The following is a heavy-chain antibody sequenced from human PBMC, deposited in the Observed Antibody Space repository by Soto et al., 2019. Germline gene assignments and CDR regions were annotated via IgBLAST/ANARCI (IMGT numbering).Heavy chain of an antibody. V-gene: IGHV4-34*01. CDR1: ARSSSGYS. J-gene: IGHJ4*02. CDR3: ARGLFTTVTHYYFDY. CDR2: INHSEST. D-gene: IGHD4-17*01. Sequence: PSETLPLTCAVYARSSSGYSWTWIPKTPGKGLEWIGEINHSESTNYNPSLKSRVTISVDTSKDQFSLKLNSVTAADTAVYYCARGLFTTVTHYYFDYWGQGTLVTVSS.